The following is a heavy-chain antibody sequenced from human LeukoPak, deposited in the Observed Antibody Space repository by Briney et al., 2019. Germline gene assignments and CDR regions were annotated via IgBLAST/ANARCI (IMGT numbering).Heavy chain of an antibody. Sequence: TGGSLRLSCAASGFTFSSYGMHWVPQAPGKGLEWVAVISYDGSSNYYADSVKGRFTISRDNSKNTLYLQLNSLRAEDTAVYYCAKGRMVAAAPNAFDIWGQGTMVTVSS. V-gene: IGHV3-30*18. CDR3: AKGRMVAAAPNAFDI. CDR1: GFTFSSYG. D-gene: IGHD6-13*01. CDR2: ISYDGSSN. J-gene: IGHJ3*02.